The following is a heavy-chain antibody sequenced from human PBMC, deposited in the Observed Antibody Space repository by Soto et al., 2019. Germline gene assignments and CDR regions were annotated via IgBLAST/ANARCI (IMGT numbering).Heavy chain of an antibody. V-gene: IGHV3-64*01. Sequence: EVQLVESGGGLVQPGGSLRLSCAASGFTFSSYAMYWVRQAPGKGLEYVSAISSNGGSTSYANSVKGRFTISRDNSKNTLYLQMGSLRAEDMAVYYWARGALGAVAGTYSFDYWGQGTLVTVSS. CDR2: ISSNGGST. D-gene: IGHD6-19*01. CDR3: ARGALGAVAGTYSFDY. CDR1: GFTFSSYA. J-gene: IGHJ4*02.